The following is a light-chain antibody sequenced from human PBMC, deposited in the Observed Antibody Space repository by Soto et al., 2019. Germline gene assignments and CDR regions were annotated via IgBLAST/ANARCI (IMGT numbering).Light chain of an antibody. Sequence: EIVMTQSPATLSVSPGDRATLSCRASQSVSSSLAWYQQKPGQAPRLLIYDASNRATGIPARFSGSGSGTDFTLTISSLEPEDFAVYYCQQRSNWPTFGQGTRLEIK. J-gene: IGKJ5*01. CDR2: DAS. CDR1: QSVSSS. CDR3: QQRSNWPT. V-gene: IGKV3-11*01.